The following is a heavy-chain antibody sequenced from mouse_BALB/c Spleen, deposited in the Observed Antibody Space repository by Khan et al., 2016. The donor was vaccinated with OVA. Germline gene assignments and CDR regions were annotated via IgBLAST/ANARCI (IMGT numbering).Heavy chain of an antibody. D-gene: IGHD2-14*01. J-gene: IGHJ4*01. CDR1: GFSLSRYN. Sequence: VQLKESGPGLVAPSQSLSITCTVSGFSLSRYNIHWVRQPPGKGLEWLGMIWGGGGTDYNSTLQSRLNISKDNSKSQVFLQMNSLQTDDTAMYYCARANYRYDGYYAMDYWGQGTTVTVSS. CDR2: IWGGGGT. CDR3: ARANYRYDGYYAMDY. V-gene: IGHV2-6-4*01.